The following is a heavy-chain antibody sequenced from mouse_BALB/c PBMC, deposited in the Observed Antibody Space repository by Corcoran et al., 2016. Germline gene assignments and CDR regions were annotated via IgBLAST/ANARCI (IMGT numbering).Heavy chain of an antibody. J-gene: IGHJ3*01. D-gene: IGHD2-4*01. CDR1: GFSLSTSGMS. V-gene: IGHV8-8*01. Sequence: QVTLKESSPGILQPSQTLSLTCSFSGFSLSTSGMSVGWIRQPSGKGLEWLAHIWWNDDKYYNPALKSRLTISKDTSNNQVFLKIASVVTADTATYYCARRGATMIPFAYGGQGTLVTVSA. CDR2: IWWNDDK. CDR3: ARRGATMIPFAY.